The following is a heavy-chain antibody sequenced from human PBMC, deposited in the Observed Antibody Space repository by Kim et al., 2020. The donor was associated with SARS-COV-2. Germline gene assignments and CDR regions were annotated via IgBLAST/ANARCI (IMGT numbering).Heavy chain of an antibody. J-gene: IGHJ4*02. D-gene: IGHD3-10*01. V-gene: IGHV3-33*06. CDR3: AKGGLLWFGDVDL. Sequence: YADSVKGRFTISRDNSKNTLYLQMNSLRAEDTAVYYCAKGGLLWFGDVDLWGQGTLVTVSS.